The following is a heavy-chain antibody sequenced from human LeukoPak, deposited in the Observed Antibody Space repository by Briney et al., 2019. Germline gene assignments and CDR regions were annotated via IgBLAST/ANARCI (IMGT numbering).Heavy chain of an antibody. CDR2: INPTGDST. CDR3: AREASVGYFDY. Sequence: ASVKVSCKASGYTFSSYYMHWVRQAPGQGLEWVGLINPTGDSTYYAQNFRGRVTMTRDTSTSTVYMDLSSLRSEDTAVYYCAREASVGYFDYSGQGTLVTVSS. D-gene: IGHD2-2*01. CDR1: GYTFSSYY. J-gene: IGHJ4*02. V-gene: IGHV1-46*01.